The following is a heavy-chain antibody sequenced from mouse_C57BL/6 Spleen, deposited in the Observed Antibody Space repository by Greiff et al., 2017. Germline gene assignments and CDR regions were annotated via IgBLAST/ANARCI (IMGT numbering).Heavy chain of an antibody. Sequence: VQLKESGPGLVKPSQSLSLTCSVTGYSITSGYYWNWIRQFPGNKLEWMGYISYDGSNNYNPSLKNRISITRDTSKNQFFLKLNSVTTEDTATYYCAKGYYGFSFFDYWGQGTTLTVSS. V-gene: IGHV3-6*01. J-gene: IGHJ2*01. CDR3: AKGYYGFSFFDY. CDR1: GYSITSGYY. D-gene: IGHD1-1*01. CDR2: ISYDGSN.